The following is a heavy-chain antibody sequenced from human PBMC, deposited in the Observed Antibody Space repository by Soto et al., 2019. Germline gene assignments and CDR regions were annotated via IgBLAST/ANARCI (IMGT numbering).Heavy chain of an antibody. CDR3: ATLMVRGGTYYFDY. D-gene: IGHD3-10*01. Sequence: PSETLSLTCTVSGGSVSSGSYYWSWIRQPPGKGLEWIGYIYYSGSTNYNPSLKSRVTISVDTSKNQFSLKLSSVTAADTAVYYCATLMVRGGTYYFDYWGQGTLVTVSS. V-gene: IGHV4-61*01. J-gene: IGHJ4*02. CDR1: GGSVSSGSYY. CDR2: IYYSGST.